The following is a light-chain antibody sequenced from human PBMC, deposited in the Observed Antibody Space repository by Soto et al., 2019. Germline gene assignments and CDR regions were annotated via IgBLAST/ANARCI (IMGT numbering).Light chain of an antibody. Sequence: QSVLTQPASVSGSPGQSITISCTGTSSDVGCYNYVSWYQQHPGKAPKLMIYDVSNRPLGVSNRFSGSKSGNTASLTISGLQAEDEADYYCSSYTSSSTVVFGGGTKLTVL. CDR3: SSYTSSSTVV. V-gene: IGLV2-14*01. CDR1: SSDVGCYNY. CDR2: DVS. J-gene: IGLJ2*01.